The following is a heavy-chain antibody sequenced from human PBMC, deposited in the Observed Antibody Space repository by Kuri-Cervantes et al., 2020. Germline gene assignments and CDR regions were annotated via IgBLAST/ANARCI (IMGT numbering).Heavy chain of an antibody. Sequence: GESLKISCAASGFTVSSNYMSWVRQAPGKGLEWVSVIYSGGSTYYADSVKGRFTISRDNSKNTLYLLMNSLRAEDTAVYYGARDITLVVRGVGLTPGGYGMDVWGQGTTVTVSS. J-gene: IGHJ6*02. D-gene: IGHD3-10*01. V-gene: IGHV3-53*01. CDR1: GFTVSSNY. CDR3: ARDITLVVRGVGLTPGGYGMDV. CDR2: IYSGGST.